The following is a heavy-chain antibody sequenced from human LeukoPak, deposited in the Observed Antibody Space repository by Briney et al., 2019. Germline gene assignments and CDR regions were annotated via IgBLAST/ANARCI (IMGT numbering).Heavy chain of an antibody. CDR1: GGSVSSSSYY. Sequence: SETLSLTCTVSGGSVSSSSYYWGWIRQPPGKGLEWIGNIYYSGSTYYNPSLKSRITMSVDTSKNHFSLTVTSVTTADTAVYYCARGGNSWYADYWGPGTLVTVSS. CDR3: ARGGNSWYADY. CDR2: IYYSGST. V-gene: IGHV4-39*07. D-gene: IGHD6-13*01. J-gene: IGHJ4*02.